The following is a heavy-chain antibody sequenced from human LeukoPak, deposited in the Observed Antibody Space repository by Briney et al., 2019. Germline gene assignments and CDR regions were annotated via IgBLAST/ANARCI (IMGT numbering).Heavy chain of an antibody. CDR3: AATCSSTSCYGSDY. CDR1: GFTFSTYA. Sequence: GGSLRLSCAASGFTFSTYAMNWVRQAPGKGLQWVSEISSSGGPTYYADSVKGRFTISRDNSKNTVHLQMNSLRAEDTAVYYYAATCSSTSCYGSDYWGQGTLVTVSS. V-gene: IGHV3-23*01. D-gene: IGHD2-2*01. CDR2: ISSSGGPT. J-gene: IGHJ4*02.